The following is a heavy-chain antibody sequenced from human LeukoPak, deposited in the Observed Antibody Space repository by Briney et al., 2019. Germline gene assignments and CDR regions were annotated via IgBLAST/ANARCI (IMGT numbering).Heavy chain of an antibody. D-gene: IGHD3-16*01. CDR2: VYTSRTT. CDR3: ARGGRNSRVQFDH. J-gene: IGHJ4*02. CDR1: GGSISSYY. V-gene: IGHV4-4*07. Sequence: SETLSPTCSVSGGSISSYYLNWIRQPAGKGLEWIGRVYTSRTTNYNPSLKSRVTISIDQSKNQFSLNLSSVTAADTAVYYCARGGRNSRVQFDHLGQGTLVTVSS.